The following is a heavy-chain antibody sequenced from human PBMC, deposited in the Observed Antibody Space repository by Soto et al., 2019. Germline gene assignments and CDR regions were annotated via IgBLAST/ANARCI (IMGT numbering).Heavy chain of an antibody. D-gene: IGHD2-2*01. V-gene: IGHV1-69*01. CDR3: ARSSPYIVVRKPTGNQDYYGMEL. J-gene: IGHJ6*02. CDR2: IIPVFGTT. Sequence: VQLVQSGAEVKKPGSSVKVLCKASGGTFSNYTISWVRQAPGQGLEWMGGIIPVFGTTDYEQKFQGRVTITADGSTSTAYMKLSSLRSADTAVYYCARSSPYIVVRKPTGNQDYYGMELWGQGTTVTVSS. CDR1: GGTFSNYT.